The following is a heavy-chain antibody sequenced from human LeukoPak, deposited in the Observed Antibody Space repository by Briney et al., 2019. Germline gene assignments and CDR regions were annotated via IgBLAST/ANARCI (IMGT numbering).Heavy chain of an antibody. D-gene: IGHD3-10*01. CDR1: GFTFSSYA. CDR3: AKGLEITLVRGTSWYFDL. CDR2: IIGSGSST. J-gene: IGHJ2*01. V-gene: IGHV3-23*01. Sequence: SGGSLRLSCAASGFTFSSYAMSWVRQAPGKGLEWVSAIIGSGSSTYYADSVKGRFTISRDNSKNTLFLQMNSLRAEDTAVYYCAKGLEITLVRGTSWYFDLWGRGTLVTVSS.